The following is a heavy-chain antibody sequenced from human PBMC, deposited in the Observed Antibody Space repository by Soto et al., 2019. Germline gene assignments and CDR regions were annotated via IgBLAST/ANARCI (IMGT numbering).Heavy chain of an antibody. CDR1: GFTFKSYA. CDR3: AKARYYDSTGYLYYFDY. V-gene: IGHV3-23*01. J-gene: IGHJ4*02. Sequence: AGGSLRLSCAASGFTFKSYAVSWVRQAPGKGLEWVPVITGSGDSTYYADSVKGRFTISRDNSKNTLYLQMNSLRAEDTAVYYCAKARYYDSTGYLYYFDYWGQGTLVTVSS. CDR2: ITGSGDST. D-gene: IGHD3-22*01.